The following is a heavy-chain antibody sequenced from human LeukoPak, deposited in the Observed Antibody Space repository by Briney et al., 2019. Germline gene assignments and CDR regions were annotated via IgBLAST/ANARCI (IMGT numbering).Heavy chain of an antibody. Sequence: ASVKVSCKASGYTFTSYDINWVRQATGQGLEWMGWMNPNSGNTGYAQKFQGRVTMTRNTSISTAYMELSSLRSEDTAVYYCARGGTNWNYEIDDAFDIWGQGTMVTVSS. CDR2: MNPNSGNT. CDR1: GYTFTSYD. CDR3: ARGGTNWNYEIDDAFDI. D-gene: IGHD1-7*01. V-gene: IGHV1-8*01. J-gene: IGHJ3*02.